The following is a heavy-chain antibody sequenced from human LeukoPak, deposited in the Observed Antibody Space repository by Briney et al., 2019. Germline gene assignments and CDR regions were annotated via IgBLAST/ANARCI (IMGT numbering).Heavy chain of an antibody. CDR2: ISTSSIYI. Sequence: GGSLRLSCAASGFTFSSSSMNWVRQAPGKGLEWVSSISTSSIYIYYADSMKGRFTISRDNAKTSLYLQMNSLRAEDTAVYYCARDLSGVTGYTYGRGIDYWGQGTLVTVSS. CDR3: ARDLSGVTGYTYGRGIDY. J-gene: IGHJ4*02. D-gene: IGHD5-18*01. V-gene: IGHV3-21*01. CDR1: GFTFSSSS.